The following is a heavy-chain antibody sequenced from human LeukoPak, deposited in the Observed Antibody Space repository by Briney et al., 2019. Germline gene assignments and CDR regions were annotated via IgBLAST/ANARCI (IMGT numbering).Heavy chain of an antibody. CDR1: GYTLTELS. Sequence: ASVKVSCKVSGYTLTELSMHWVRQAPGKGLEWMGGFDPEDGETIYAQKFQGRVTMTEDTSTDTAYMVLSSLRSEDTAVYYCATSIVGPTTDAFDIWGQGTMVTVSS. J-gene: IGHJ3*02. CDR2: FDPEDGET. V-gene: IGHV1-24*01. D-gene: IGHD1-26*01. CDR3: ATSIVGPTTDAFDI.